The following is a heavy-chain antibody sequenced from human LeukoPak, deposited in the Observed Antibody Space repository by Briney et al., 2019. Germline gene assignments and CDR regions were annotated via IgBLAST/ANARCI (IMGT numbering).Heavy chain of an antibody. J-gene: IGHJ4*02. V-gene: IGHV4-61*02. D-gene: IGHD5-24*01. CDR2: IYTSGST. CDR3: ARGRDGYNYGTDY. Sequence: SETLSLTCTDSGDSISSGSYYWSWIRQPAGKGLEWIGRIYTSGSTNYNPSLKSRVTISVDTSKNQFSLKLSSVTAADTAVYYCARGRDGYNYGTDYWGQGTLVTASS. CDR1: GDSISSGSYY.